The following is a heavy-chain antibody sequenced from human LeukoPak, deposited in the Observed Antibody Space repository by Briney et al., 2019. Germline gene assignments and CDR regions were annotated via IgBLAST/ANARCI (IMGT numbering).Heavy chain of an antibody. CDR2: FDPEDGET. V-gene: IGHV1-24*01. CDR1: GYTLTELS. CDR3: ATDSFHVTVTLLSY. Sequence: ASVKVSCKVSGYTLTELSMHWVRQAPGKGLEWRGRFDPEDGETIYAQKFQGRVTMTEDTSTDTAYMELSSLRSEDTAVYYCATDSFHVTVTLLSYWGQGTLVTVSS. D-gene: IGHD4-17*01. J-gene: IGHJ4*02.